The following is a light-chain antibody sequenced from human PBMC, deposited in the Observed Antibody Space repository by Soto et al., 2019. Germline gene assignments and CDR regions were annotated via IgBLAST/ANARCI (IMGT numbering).Light chain of an antibody. CDR1: TSNIGRDY. CDR2: TAD. J-gene: IGLJ3*02. CDR3: AVLDDRLSAWV. Sequence: QSVLTQPPSASGTPGQRVTISCSGSTSNIGRDYVYWFQQLPGTAPKLLIYTADQRPSVVPDRFSGSKSGNTAPLAISGLRSEDEDDYCCAVLDDRLSAWVFGGGTKLTVL. V-gene: IGLV1-47*02.